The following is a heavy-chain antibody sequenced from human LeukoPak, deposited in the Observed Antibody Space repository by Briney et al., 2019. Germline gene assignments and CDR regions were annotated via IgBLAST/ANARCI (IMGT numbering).Heavy chain of an antibody. Sequence: ASAKVSCKASGYTFTGYYMHWVRQAPGQGLEWMGWINPNSGGTNYAQKFQGRVTMTRDTSISTAYMELSRLRSDDTAVYYCARDYDRQGTGTTRVDPWGQGTLVTVSS. CDR1: GYTFTGYY. V-gene: IGHV1-2*02. CDR3: ARDYDRQGTGTTRVDP. CDR2: INPNSGGT. J-gene: IGHJ5*02. D-gene: IGHD1-1*01.